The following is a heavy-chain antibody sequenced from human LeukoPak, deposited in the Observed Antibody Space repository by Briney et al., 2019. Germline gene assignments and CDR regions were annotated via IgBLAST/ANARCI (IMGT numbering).Heavy chain of an antibody. J-gene: IGHJ4*02. CDR3: AREYSSSSYVEL. V-gene: IGHV4-59*01. CDR1: GGSISSYY. Sequence: SETLSLTCTVSGGSISSYYWSWIRQPPGRGLEWIGYIYYSGSTNYNPSLQSRVTISVDTSKNQFSLNLSSVTAADTAVYYCAREYSSSSYVELWGQGTLVTVSS. CDR2: IYYSGST. D-gene: IGHD6-6*01.